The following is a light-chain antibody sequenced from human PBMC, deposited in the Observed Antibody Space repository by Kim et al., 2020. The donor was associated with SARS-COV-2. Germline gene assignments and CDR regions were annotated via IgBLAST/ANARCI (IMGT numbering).Light chain of an antibody. V-gene: IGLV3-21*04. J-gene: IGLJ3*02. Sequence: APGRTARNNCGGNKIGSKSVQGYQQKPGQAPVLVIYHDGERPSGIPGRLSGSNSGNTATLTISKVEAGDEADYYCQVWDSSSDHWVFGGGTNLTVL. CDR3: QVWDSSSDHWV. CDR1: KIGSKS. CDR2: HDG.